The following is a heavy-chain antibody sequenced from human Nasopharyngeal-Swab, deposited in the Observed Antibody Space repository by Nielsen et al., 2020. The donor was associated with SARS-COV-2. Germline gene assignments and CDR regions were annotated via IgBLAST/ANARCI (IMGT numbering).Heavy chain of an antibody. CDR3: AKDQWGGAKDYYYYGMDV. D-gene: IGHD1-26*01. Sequence: GESLKISCAASGFTFSSYGMHWVRQAPGQGLEWVAVISYDGSNKYYADSVKGRFTISRDNSKNTLYLQMNSLRAEDTAVYYCAKDQWGGAKDYYYYGMDVWGQGTTVTVSS. J-gene: IGHJ6*02. CDR1: GFTFSSYG. V-gene: IGHV3-30*18. CDR2: ISYDGSNK.